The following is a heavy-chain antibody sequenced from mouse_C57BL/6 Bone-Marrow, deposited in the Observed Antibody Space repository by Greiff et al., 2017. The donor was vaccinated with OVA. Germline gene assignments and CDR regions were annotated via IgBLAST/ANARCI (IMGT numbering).Heavy chain of an antibody. D-gene: IGHD2-5*01. CDR3: AREVYYSNYVDYAMDY. V-gene: IGHV1-64*01. CDR2: IHPNSGSP. J-gene: IGHJ4*01. CDR1: GYTFTSYW. Sequence: QVQLQQPGAELVKPGASVKLSCKASGYTFTSYWLHWVKQRPGQGLEWIGMIHPNSGSPNYNAKFKSKATLTVDKSSSTAYMQLSSLTSEDSAVYYCAREVYYSNYVDYAMDYWGQGTSVTVSS.